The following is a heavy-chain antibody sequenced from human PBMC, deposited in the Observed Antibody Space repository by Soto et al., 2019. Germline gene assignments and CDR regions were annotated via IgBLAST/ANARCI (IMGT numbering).Heavy chain of an antibody. V-gene: IGHV4-30-4*01. CDR2: IHYTGSV. Sequence: QVHLQESGPGLVRPSQTLSLTCTVSGGSMNSEHYLWTWIRQAPGKGLEWIGYIHYTGSVQYNPSLQSRVTMSVDTSKNVFSLNLSSVTAADTAVYFCVREDDGGDRDYYGLDVWGQGTTVTVSS. D-gene: IGHD2-21*02. CDR1: GGSMNSEHYL. J-gene: IGHJ6*02. CDR3: VREDDGGDRDYYGLDV.